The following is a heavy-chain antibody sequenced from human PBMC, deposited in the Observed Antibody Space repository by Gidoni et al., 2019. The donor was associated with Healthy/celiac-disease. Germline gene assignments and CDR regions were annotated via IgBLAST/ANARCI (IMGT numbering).Heavy chain of an antibody. J-gene: IGHJ4*02. CDR3: AKDSSYGDSSGYYDTVSTFDY. Sequence: EVQLVESGGGLVQPGRSLRLSCAASGFTFDDYAMHWVRQAPGKGLGWVSGISWNSGSIGYADSVKGRFTISRDNAKNSLYLQMNSLRAEDTALYYCAKDSSYGDSSGYYDTVSTFDYWGQGTLVTVSS. D-gene: IGHD3-22*01. CDR2: ISWNSGSI. V-gene: IGHV3-9*01. CDR1: GFTFDDYA.